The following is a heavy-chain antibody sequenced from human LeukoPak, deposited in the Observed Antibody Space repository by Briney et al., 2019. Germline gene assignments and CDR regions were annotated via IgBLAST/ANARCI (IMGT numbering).Heavy chain of an antibody. D-gene: IGHD3-22*01. J-gene: IGHJ4*02. CDR2: VRYEGSSK. CDR3: AKFEYDSTGYYVGFDF. Sequence: GGSLRLSCAASGFTFGSYGMHWVRQAPGRGLEWVAFVRYEGSSKYYADSVRGRFTISRDNSKNTLDLQMNSLGAEDTAVYYCAKFEYDSTGYYVGFDFWGQGTLVTVSP. CDR1: GFTFGSYG. V-gene: IGHV3-30*02.